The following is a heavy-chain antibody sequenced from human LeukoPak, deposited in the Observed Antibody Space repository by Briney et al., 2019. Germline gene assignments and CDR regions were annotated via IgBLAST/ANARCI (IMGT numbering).Heavy chain of an antibody. CDR3: ARDYYDFWSGYMY. J-gene: IGHJ4*02. Sequence: ASVKVSCKASGGTFSSYAISWVRQAPGQGLEWMGGIIPIFGTANYAQKFQGRVTITTDESTSTAYMELSSLRSEDTAVYYCARDYYDFWSGYMYWGQGTLVTVSS. D-gene: IGHD3-3*01. CDR2: IIPIFGTA. V-gene: IGHV1-69*05. CDR1: GGTFSSYA.